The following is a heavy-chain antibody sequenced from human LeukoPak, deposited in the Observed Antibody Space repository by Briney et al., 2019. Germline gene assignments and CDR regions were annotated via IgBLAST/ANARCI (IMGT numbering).Heavy chain of an antibody. J-gene: IGHJ5*01. V-gene: IGHV4-31*03. CDR3: ARSDPQKGSDSFDS. Sequence: SQTLSLTCTVSGGSISSGGYYWSWIRQPPGKGLEWIGYIYYSGSTYYNPSLKSRVTISIDTSKNQFSLKLSSVTAADTAVYYCARSDPQKGSDSFDSWGQGTLVTVSS. D-gene: IGHD2-21*01. CDR1: GGSISSGGYY. CDR2: IYYSGST.